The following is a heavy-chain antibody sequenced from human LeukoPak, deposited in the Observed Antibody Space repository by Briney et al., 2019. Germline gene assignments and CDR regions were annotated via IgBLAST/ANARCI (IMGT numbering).Heavy chain of an antibody. J-gene: IGHJ5*02. CDR2: ISAYNGNT. V-gene: IGHV1-18*01. Sequence: VASVKVSCKASGYTFTSYDINWVRQAPGQGLEWMGWISAYNGNTNYAQKLQGRVTMTTDTSTSTAYMELRSLRSDDTAVYYCARDFWARYSSSWYPGNWFDPWGQGTLVTVSS. D-gene: IGHD6-13*01. CDR3: ARDFWARYSSSWYPGNWFDP. CDR1: GYTFTSYD.